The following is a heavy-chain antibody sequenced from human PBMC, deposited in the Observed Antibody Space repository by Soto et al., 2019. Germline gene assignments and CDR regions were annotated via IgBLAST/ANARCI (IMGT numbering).Heavy chain of an antibody. Sequence: ASVKVSCKASGGTFSSYAISWVRQAPGQGLEWMGWINPNSGGTNYAQKFQGWVTMTRDTSISTAYMELSRLRSDDTAVYYCAREIDGMDVWGQGTTVTVSS. CDR2: INPNSGGT. CDR3: AREIDGMDV. V-gene: IGHV1-2*04. CDR1: GGTFSSYA. J-gene: IGHJ6*02.